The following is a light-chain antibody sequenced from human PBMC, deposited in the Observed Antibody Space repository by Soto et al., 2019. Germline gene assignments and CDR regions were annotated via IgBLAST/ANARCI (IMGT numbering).Light chain of an antibody. CDR2: KAS. CDR3: QQYNSYSRT. CDR1: QSISSW. J-gene: IGKJ1*01. Sequence: DIQMSRSPSALSGSLXXXXXXSXRASQSISSWLAWYQQKPGKAPKLLIYKASSLESGVPSRFSGSGSGTEFTLTISSLQPDDFATYYCQQYNSYSRTFGQGTKVDI. V-gene: IGKV1-5*03.